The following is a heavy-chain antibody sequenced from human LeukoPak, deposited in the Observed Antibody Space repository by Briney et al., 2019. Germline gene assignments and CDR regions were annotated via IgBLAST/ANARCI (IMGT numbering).Heavy chain of an antibody. D-gene: IGHD2-15*01. CDR2: MNPNSGNT. CDR3: ATELRHQDY. J-gene: IGHJ4*02. Sequence: ASVKVSCKASGYAFTSYDINLVRQATGQGLEWMGYMNPNSGNTVSAQKFQGRVTMTRDTSISTAYMELSSLRSDDTALYYCATELRHQDYWGQGTLVTVSS. V-gene: IGHV1-8*01. CDR1: GYAFTSYD.